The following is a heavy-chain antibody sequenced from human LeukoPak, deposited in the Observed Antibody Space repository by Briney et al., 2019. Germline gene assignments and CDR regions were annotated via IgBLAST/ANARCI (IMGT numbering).Heavy chain of an antibody. CDR1: GYSISSGYY. V-gene: IGHV4-38-2*02. CDR2: IYHSGST. J-gene: IGHJ4*02. CDR3: ARVGYYDSSGYYYAIDY. Sequence: SETLSPTCTVSGYSISSGYYWGWIRQPPGKGREWIGSIYHSGSTYYNPSLKSRVTISVDTSKNQFSLKLSSVTAADTAVYYCARVGYYDSSGYYYAIDYWGQGTLVTVSS. D-gene: IGHD3-22*01.